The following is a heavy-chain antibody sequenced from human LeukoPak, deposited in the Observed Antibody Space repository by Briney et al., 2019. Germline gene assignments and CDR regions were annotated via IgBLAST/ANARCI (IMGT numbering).Heavy chain of an antibody. CDR2: IGSDRST. D-gene: IGHD3-16*01. CDR3: SKGGHRSCFDP. Sequence: PGGSLRLSCAASGFSFSSYNMSWVRQAPGKGLEWVSTIGSDRSTYYADSVKGRFTISRDNSKDMSYLQMNSLRAEDTAVYYCSKGGHRSCFDPWGQGTLVTVSS. CDR1: GFSFSSYN. V-gene: IGHV3-23*01. J-gene: IGHJ5*02.